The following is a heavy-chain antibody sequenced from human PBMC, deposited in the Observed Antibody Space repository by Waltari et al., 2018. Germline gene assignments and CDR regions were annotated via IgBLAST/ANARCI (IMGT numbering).Heavy chain of an antibody. V-gene: IGHV1-2*06. Sequence: QVQLVQSGAEVKKPGASVKVSCKASGYTFTGYYMHWVRQAPGQGLEWRGRINPKSGCTNYAQKFQGRVTMPRDTSISTAYMELSRLRSDDTAVYYCAIAAADIKDNWFDPWGQGTLVTVSS. CDR3: AIAAADIKDNWFDP. CDR2: INPKSGCT. D-gene: IGHD6-13*01. J-gene: IGHJ5*02. CDR1: GYTFTGYY.